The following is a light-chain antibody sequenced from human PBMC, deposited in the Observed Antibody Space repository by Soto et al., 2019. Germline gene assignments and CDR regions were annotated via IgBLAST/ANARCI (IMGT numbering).Light chain of an antibody. CDR2: NNN. CDR3: AAWDDSLSGPV. Sequence: QSVPTQPSSASGTPGQRVTISCSGGSSNIGGNTAHWYQQFPGTAPKLLIYNNNERPSGVPDRFSGSKSGTSASLAISGLQSEDEAMYYCAAWDDSLSGPVFGEGTQLTVL. CDR1: SSNIGGNT. V-gene: IGLV1-44*01. J-gene: IGLJ2*01.